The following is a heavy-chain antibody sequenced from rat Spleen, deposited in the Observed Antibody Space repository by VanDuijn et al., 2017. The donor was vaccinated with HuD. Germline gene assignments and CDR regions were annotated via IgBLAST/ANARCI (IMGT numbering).Heavy chain of an antibody. Sequence: EVQLVGSGGGLVQPGRSMKLSCAASGFTFSNYDMAWVRQTPTKGLEWVASISPSGGGTYYRDSVKGRFTVSRDNARGTQYLQMDSLRSEDTATYYCARRLPFDYWGQGVMVTVSS. CDR2: ISPSGGGT. J-gene: IGHJ2*01. CDR3: ARRLPFDY. CDR1: GFTFSNYD. V-gene: IGHV5-25*01.